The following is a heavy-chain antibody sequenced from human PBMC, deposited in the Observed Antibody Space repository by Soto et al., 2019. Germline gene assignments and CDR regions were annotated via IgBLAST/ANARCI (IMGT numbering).Heavy chain of an antibody. Sequence: PSETLSLTCTVSGGSIGNSYWSWIRQSPGKGLEWIGYIYYSGSSNYNPSLKSRVSISVDTSKNQFSLKLSSVTAADTAVYYCERQSSSWIISDSWGEGTLVTVSP. CDR2: IYYSGSS. CDR1: GGSIGNSY. J-gene: IGHJ4*02. CDR3: ERQSSSWIISDS. V-gene: IGHV4-59*08. D-gene: IGHD6-13*01.